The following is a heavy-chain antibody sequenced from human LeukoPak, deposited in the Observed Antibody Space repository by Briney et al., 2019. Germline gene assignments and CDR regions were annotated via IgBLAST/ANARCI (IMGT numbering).Heavy chain of an antibody. Sequence: ASVKVSCKASGYTLTSYGISWVRQAPGQGLEWMGWISAYNGNTNYAQKLQGRVTMTTDTSTSTAYMELRSLRSDDTAVYYCARVASAAAGTVSYYYYYMDVWGKGTTVTVSS. J-gene: IGHJ6*03. CDR1: GYTLTSYG. D-gene: IGHD6-13*01. CDR3: ARVASAAAGTVSYYYYYMDV. V-gene: IGHV1-18*01. CDR2: ISAYNGNT.